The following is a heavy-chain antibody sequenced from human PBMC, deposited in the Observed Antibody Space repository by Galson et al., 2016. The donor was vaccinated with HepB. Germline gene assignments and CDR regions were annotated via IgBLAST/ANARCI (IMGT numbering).Heavy chain of an antibody. Sequence: SLRLSCAASGFTFSSYGMHWVRQAPGKGLEWVAVISYDGSNIYYADSMKGRFTISRDNSKNTLYLQMNNLRPHHTAVYYCARARGDLLGGRFDPWGQGTLVTVSS. J-gene: IGHJ5*02. D-gene: IGHD3-10*01. V-gene: IGHV3-30*03. CDR2: ISYDGSNI. CDR1: GFTFSSYG. CDR3: ARARGDLLGGRFDP.